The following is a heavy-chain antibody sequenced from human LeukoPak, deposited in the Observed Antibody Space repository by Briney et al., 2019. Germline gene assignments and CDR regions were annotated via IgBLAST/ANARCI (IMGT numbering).Heavy chain of an antibody. CDR1: GGSISSYY. CDR3: ARLRTITIFGVVIPDAFDI. V-gene: IGHV4-59*01. Sequence: PSETLSLTCTVSGGSISSYYWSWIRQPPGKGLEWIGYIYYSGSTNYNPSLKSRVTISVDTSKNQFSLKLSSVTAADTAVYYCARLRTITIFGVVIPDAFDIWGQGTMVTVSS. CDR2: IYYSGST. J-gene: IGHJ3*02. D-gene: IGHD3-3*01.